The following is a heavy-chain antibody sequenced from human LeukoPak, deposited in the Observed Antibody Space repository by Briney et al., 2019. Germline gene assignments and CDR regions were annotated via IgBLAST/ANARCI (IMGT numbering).Heavy chain of an antibody. CDR2: IWYDGSNE. J-gene: IGHJ4*02. CDR1: GFTFNNYG. V-gene: IGHV3-33*01. D-gene: IGHD4-23*01. CDR3: ARAYGGNSYYFDY. Sequence: PGRSLRLSCAASGFTFNNYGMHWVRQAPGKGLEWVAVIWYDGSNEYYADSVKGRFTISRDNSKNTLYLQMNSLRAEDTAVYYCARAYGGNSYYFDYWGQGTLVTVSS.